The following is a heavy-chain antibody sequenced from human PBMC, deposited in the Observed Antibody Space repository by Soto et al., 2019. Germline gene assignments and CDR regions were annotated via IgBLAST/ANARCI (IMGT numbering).Heavy chain of an antibody. CDR2: VYYTGVT. V-gene: IGHV4-39*01. CDR1: GDSISSSYY. D-gene: IGHD2-21*01. Sequence: QLQLQESGPGLVKPSETLSLTCTVSGDSISSSYYWGWVRQPPGKGLECIGAVYYTGVTYYNPSLKRRRTISLDTSTNQFSLRLSSVPAADTAIYYCARLPVVVIALGYFDPWGPGTLVTVSS. CDR3: ARLPVVVIALGYFDP. J-gene: IGHJ5*02.